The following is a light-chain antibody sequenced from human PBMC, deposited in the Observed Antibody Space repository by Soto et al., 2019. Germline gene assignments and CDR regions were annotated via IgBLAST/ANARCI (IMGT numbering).Light chain of an antibody. J-gene: IGLJ3*02. CDR1: SYNIGSNT. V-gene: IGLV1-44*01. Sequence: QPVLTQAPSASGTPGQRVTISCSGSSYNIGSNTVSWYQQVPGTAPKLLIYSNDQRPSGVPDRFSGSKSGTSASLAIGGLQSEDEADYYCAAWDDSLNGWVFGGGTKLTVL. CDR3: AAWDDSLNGWV. CDR2: SND.